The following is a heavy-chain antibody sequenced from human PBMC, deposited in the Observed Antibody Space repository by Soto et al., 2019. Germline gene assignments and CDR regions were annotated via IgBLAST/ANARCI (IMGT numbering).Heavy chain of an antibody. CDR1: GFTVSSNY. V-gene: IGHV3-66*01. CDR2: IYSGGST. J-gene: IGHJ4*02. CDR3: ARDSTSRFDY. Sequence: GGSLRLSCAASGFTVSSNYMSWVRQAPGKGLEWVAVIYSGGSTYYADSVKGRFTISRDNSKNTLYLQMNSLRAEDTAVYYCARDSTSRFDYSGPGTLVTVSS.